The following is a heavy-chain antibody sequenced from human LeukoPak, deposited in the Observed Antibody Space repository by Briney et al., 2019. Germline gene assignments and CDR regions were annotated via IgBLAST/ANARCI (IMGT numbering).Heavy chain of an antibody. V-gene: IGHV3-66*01. CDR2: IYSGGST. CDR1: GFTASTSY. CDR3: ARDYDSSGYYFDY. D-gene: IGHD3-22*01. Sequence: GGSLRLSCAASGFTASTSYMNWVRQAPGKGLEWVSVIYSGGSTYYADSVKGRFTISRDNAKNSLYLQMNSLRAEDTAVYYCARDYDSSGYYFDYWGQGTLVTVSS. J-gene: IGHJ4*02.